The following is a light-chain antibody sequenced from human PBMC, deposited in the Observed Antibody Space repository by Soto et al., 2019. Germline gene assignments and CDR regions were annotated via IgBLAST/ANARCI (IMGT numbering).Light chain of an antibody. CDR3: QQYCSSPPLT. J-gene: IGKJ4*01. CDR1: QSVSSSY. Sequence: EIVLTQSPGTLSLSPGERATLSCRASQSVSSSYLAWYQQKPGQAPRLLIYGASSTATGSPDRLSGSGSGTEFSLTISRLEPEVFAGYYCQQYCSSPPLTFGGGTKVEMK. V-gene: IGKV3-20*01. CDR2: GAS.